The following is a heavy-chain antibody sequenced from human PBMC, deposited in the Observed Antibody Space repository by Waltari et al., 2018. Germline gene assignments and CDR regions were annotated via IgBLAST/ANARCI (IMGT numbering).Heavy chain of an antibody. D-gene: IGHD3-3*01. CDR2: IYTSGST. CDR1: GGSISSGSYY. V-gene: IGHV4-61*02. J-gene: IGHJ6*02. Sequence: QVQLQESGPGLVKPSQTLSLTCTVSGGSISSGSYYWSWIRQPAGKGLEWIGRIYTSGSTNYNPSLKSRVTISVDTSKNQFSLKLSSVTAADTAMYYCARGDFWSGYSYGMDVWGQGTTVTVSS. CDR3: ARGDFWSGYSYGMDV.